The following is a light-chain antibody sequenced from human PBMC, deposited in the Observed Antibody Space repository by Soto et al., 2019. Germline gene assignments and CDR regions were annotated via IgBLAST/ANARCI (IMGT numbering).Light chain of an antibody. CDR2: ETS. Sequence: IVMTQSPGTVSGAPGERASLSVRASQNMRSNLAWYQQKPGQAPRLLIYETSIRAPGIPARFSGSGSGTEFTLTISSLQSEDFAVYHCQQYNHWPPFTFGLGTKVDIK. J-gene: IGKJ3*01. CDR3: QQYNHWPPFT. CDR1: QNMRSN. V-gene: IGKV3-15*01.